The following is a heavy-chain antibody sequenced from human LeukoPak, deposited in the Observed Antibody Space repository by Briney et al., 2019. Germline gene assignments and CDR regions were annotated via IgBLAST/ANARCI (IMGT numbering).Heavy chain of an antibody. CDR3: ARGPSRSTARKYYYGMDV. J-gene: IGHJ6*02. Sequence: SETLSLTCTVSGGSISSYYWSWIRQPPGKGLEWIGEINHSGSTNYNPSLKSRVTISVDTSKNQFSLKLSSVTAADTAVYYCARGPSRSTARKYYYGMDVWGQGTTVTVSS. CDR2: INHSGST. D-gene: IGHD2-2*01. V-gene: IGHV4-34*01. CDR1: GGSISSYY.